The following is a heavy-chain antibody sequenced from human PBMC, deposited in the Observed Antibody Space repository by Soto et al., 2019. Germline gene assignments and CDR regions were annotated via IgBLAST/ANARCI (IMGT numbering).Heavy chain of an antibody. J-gene: IGHJ4*02. V-gene: IGHV5-51*01. CDR1: GYSFSNFW. Sequence: PGESLKISCQASGYSFSNFWIAWVRQMPGEGLEWLGIIYPDDSDTRYSPSFLGQVTISADKSIKTTYLQWSSLKASDTAIYFCASSVLVTSTMNYFDLWGQGNLVTVS. D-gene: IGHD2-8*02. CDR2: IYPDDSDT. CDR3: ASSVLVTSTMNYFDL.